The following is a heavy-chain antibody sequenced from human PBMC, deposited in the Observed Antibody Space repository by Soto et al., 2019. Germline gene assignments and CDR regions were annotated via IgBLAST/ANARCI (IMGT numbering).Heavy chain of an antibody. J-gene: IGHJ4*02. CDR3: ARDPDYGDYEFDY. CDR2: ISSSSSYI. D-gene: IGHD4-17*01. V-gene: IGHV3-21*01. Sequence: EVQLVESGGGLVKPGGSLRLSCAASGFTFSSYSMNWVRQAPGKGLEWVSSISSSSSYIYYADSVKGRFTISRDNSKNSLYLQMNSLRAEDTAGYYCARDPDYGDYEFDYWGQGTLVTVSS. CDR1: GFTFSSYS.